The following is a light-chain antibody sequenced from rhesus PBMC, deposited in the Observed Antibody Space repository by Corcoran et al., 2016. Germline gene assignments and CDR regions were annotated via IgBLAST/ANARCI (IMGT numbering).Light chain of an antibody. CDR1: QGISTW. Sequence: DIQMTQSPSSLSASVGDRVTITCRASQGISTWLAWYQQKPGKAPKLLIYRTSNLETGGPSTFSGSGSGTDFTLTISSRRPEDIATYYCQQHDNSPLTFGGGTKVEIK. CDR2: RTS. CDR3: QQHDNSPLT. V-gene: IGKV1-69*01. J-gene: IGKJ4*01.